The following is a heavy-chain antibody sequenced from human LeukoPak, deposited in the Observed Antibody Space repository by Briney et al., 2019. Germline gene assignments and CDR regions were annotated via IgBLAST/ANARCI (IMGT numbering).Heavy chain of an antibody. CDR1: GFSFSTYW. D-gene: IGHD3-9*01. Sequence: PGGSLRLSCAASGFSFSTYWMTWVRQSPGGGLEWLANINEGGDKLYYLDSVKGRFTISRDNSKNTLYLQMNSLRAEDTAVYYCAKVGDDILTGYLSPDYWGQGSLVTVSS. CDR3: AKVGDDILTGYLSPDY. V-gene: IGHV3-7*03. J-gene: IGHJ4*02. CDR2: INEGGDKL.